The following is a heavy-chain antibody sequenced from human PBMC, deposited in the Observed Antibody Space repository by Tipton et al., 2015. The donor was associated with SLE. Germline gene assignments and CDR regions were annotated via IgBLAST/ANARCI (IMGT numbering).Heavy chain of an antibody. J-gene: IGHJ4*02. Sequence: VQLVQSGAEVKKPGESLKISCKGSGYIFTNFWIGWVRQMPGKGLEWMGVIYPGDSDARYSPSFEGQVTFSVDKSISTAYLQWSSLKDSDSAMYYCARRTTGSCSDYWGQGTLVSVPS. CDR1: GYIFTNFW. CDR2: IYPGDSDA. V-gene: IGHV5-51*03. D-gene: IGHD1-1*01. CDR3: ARRTTGSCSDY.